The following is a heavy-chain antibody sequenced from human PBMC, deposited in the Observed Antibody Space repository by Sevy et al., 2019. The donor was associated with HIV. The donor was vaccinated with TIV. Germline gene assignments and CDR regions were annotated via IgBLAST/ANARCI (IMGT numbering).Heavy chain of an antibody. J-gene: IGHJ4*02. D-gene: IGHD3-16*02. CDR1: GFTFSIYY. Sequence: GGSLRLSCAASGFTFSIYYMSWIRQAPGKGLEWVSYSSSSGSTVSYRDSVRGRFTISRDNAKNTVSLQMNSLRAEDTAVYYCARSYGSFGFDNWGQGTLVTVSS. V-gene: IGHV3-11*01. CDR2: SSSSGSTV. CDR3: ARSYGSFGFDN.